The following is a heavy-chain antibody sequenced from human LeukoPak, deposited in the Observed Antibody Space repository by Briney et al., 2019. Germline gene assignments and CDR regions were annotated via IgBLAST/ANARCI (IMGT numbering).Heavy chain of an antibody. V-gene: IGHV4-59*01. CDR1: GGSISSYY. J-gene: IGHJ5*02. D-gene: IGHD6-13*01. CDR2: IYYSGST. Sequence: SETLSLTCTVSGGSISSYYWSWIRQPPGKGLEWIGYIYYSGSTNYNPSLKSRVTISVDTSKNQFSLKLSSVTAADTAVYYCARASSSWYWFDPWSQGTLVTVSS. CDR3: ARASSSWYWFDP.